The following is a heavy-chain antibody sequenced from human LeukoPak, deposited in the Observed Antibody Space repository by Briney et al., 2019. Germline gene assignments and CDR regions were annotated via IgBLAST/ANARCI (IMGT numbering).Heavy chain of an antibody. D-gene: IGHD3-22*01. V-gene: IGHV4-39*01. CDR2: IYYSGST. CDR3: ARHENLAGWLMYFDD. Sequence: PSETLSLTCTVSGGSVSSSSYYWGWIRQPPGKGLEWIGSIYYSGSTYYSPSLKSRVTISVDTSKNQFSLKLSSVTAADTAVYHCARHENLAGWLMYFDDWGQGTLVTVSS. CDR1: GGSVSSSSYY. J-gene: IGHJ4*02.